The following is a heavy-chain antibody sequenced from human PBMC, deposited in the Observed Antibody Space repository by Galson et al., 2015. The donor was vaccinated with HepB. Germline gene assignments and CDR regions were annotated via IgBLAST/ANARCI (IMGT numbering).Heavy chain of an antibody. D-gene: IGHD3-10*01. CDR1: GFTFSSYS. Sequence: SLRLSCAASGFTFSSYSMDWVRQAPGKGLEWISYISPDANTVYYADPVKGRFTMSRDNAKNSLYLQMSSLGDDDTAVYYCARPMVRGVENGMDVWGQGTTVTVSS. CDR2: ISPDANTV. J-gene: IGHJ6*02. V-gene: IGHV3-48*02. CDR3: ARPMVRGVENGMDV.